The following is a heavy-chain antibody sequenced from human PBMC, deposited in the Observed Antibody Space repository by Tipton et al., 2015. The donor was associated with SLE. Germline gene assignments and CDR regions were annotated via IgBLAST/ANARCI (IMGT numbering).Heavy chain of an antibody. CDR2: IYYSGST. Sequence: GLVKPSETLSLTCTVSGGSISSYYWSWIRQPPGKGLEWIGYIYYSGSTNYNPSLKSRVTISVDTSKNQFSLKLSSVTAADTAVYYCARSRGSSGWVDYWGQGTLVTVSS. CDR3: ARSRGSSGWVDY. V-gene: IGHV4-59*01. CDR1: GGSISSYY. J-gene: IGHJ4*02. D-gene: IGHD6-19*01.